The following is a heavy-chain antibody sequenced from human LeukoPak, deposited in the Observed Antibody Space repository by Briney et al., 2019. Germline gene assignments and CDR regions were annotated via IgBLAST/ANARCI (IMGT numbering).Heavy chain of an antibody. D-gene: IGHD3-10*01. J-gene: IGHJ4*02. Sequence: SETLSLTCTVSGGCISSGGYYWSWIRQPPGKGLEWIGSIYSSGSTYYNPSLKSRVTISVDTSKNQFSLNLSSVPASDTAVYYCARRGGSGRSFDYWGQGILVTVSS. V-gene: IGHV4-39*01. CDR1: GGCISSGGYY. CDR3: ARRGGSGRSFDY. CDR2: IYSSGST.